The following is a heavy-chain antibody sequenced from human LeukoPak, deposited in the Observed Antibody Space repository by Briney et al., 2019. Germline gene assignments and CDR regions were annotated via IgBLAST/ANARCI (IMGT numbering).Heavy chain of an antibody. CDR3: AREKSHDILTGYYYPDAFDI. CDR2: INHSGST. D-gene: IGHD3-9*01. Sequence: SETLSLTCAVYGGSFSGYYWSWIRQPPGKGLEWIGEINHSGSTNFNPSLKSRVTISVDTSKNQFSLKLSSVTAADTAVYYCAREKSHDILTGYYYPDAFDIWGQGTMVTVSS. J-gene: IGHJ3*02. CDR1: GGSFSGYY. V-gene: IGHV4-34*01.